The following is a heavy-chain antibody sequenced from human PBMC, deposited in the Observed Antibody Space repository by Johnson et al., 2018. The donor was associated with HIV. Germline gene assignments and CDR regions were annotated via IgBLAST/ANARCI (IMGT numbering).Heavy chain of an antibody. D-gene: IGHD2-21*01. CDR3: AKGMGYCGGDCPDAFDI. J-gene: IGHJ3*02. V-gene: IGHV3-30*18. CDR2: ISYDGSNK. Sequence: VQLVESGGGVVQPGRSLRLSCAASGFTFSSYGMHWVRQAPGKGLEWVAVISYDGSNKYYADSVKGRFPLSRDNSKNTLYLQMNSRRAEDTAVYYCAKGMGYCGGDCPDAFDIWGQGTMVTVSS. CDR1: GFTFSSYG.